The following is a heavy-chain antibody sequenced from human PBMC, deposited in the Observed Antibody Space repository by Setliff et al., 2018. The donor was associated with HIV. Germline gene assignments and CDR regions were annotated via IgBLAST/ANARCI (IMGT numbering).Heavy chain of an antibody. Sequence: KASETLSLTCTVSGGSISSHYWSWIRQPPGKGLEWIGSIYYSGSTNYNPSLKSRVTISVDTSKNQFSLKLSSVTAADTAVYYCAREPAPNIVGATPYAFDIWGQGTLVTVSS. CDR1: GGSISSHY. CDR3: AREPAPNIVGATPYAFDI. V-gene: IGHV4-59*11. CDR2: IYYSGST. D-gene: IGHD1-26*01. J-gene: IGHJ4*02.